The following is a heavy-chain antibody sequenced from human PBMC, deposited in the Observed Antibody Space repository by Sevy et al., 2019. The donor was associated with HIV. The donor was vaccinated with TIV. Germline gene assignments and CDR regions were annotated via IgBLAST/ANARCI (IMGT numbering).Heavy chain of an antibody. D-gene: IGHD1-26*01. V-gene: IGHV2-5*02. CDR2: IYGDDDK. J-gene: IGHJ4*02. CDR3: VHTPYIGSYALDF. CDR1: GFSLTTSAVG. Sequence: SGPTLVKPTQTLTLTCTFSGFSLTTSAVGVAWIRQPPGEALEWLAVIYGDDDKRFNPCLRSRLTITKDTSKKEVVLTMTSVDTVDTATYFCVHTPYIGSYALDFWGQGTLVTVSS.